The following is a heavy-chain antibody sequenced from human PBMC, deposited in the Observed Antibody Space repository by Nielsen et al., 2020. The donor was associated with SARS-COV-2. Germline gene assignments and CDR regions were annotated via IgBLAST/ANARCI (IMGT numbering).Heavy chain of an antibody. D-gene: IGHD6-13*01. Sequence: SETLSLTCTVSGGSISSGGYYWSWIRQHPGKGLEWIGYIYYSGSTYYNPSLKSRVTISVDTSKNQFSLKLSSVTAADTAVYYCATRRSPEGNYFDYWCQGTLVTVSS. CDR1: GGSISSGGYY. CDR3: ATRRSPEGNYFDY. J-gene: IGHJ4*02. V-gene: IGHV4-31*03. CDR2: IYYSGST.